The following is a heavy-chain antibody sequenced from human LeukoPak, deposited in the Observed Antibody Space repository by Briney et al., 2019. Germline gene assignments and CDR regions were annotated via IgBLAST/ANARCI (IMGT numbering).Heavy chain of an antibody. CDR1: GGSFSGYY. Sequence: SETLSLTCAVYGGSFSGYYWSWIRQPPGKGLEWIGEINHSGSTNYNPSLKSRLTISLDTSKNQFSLKLGSLTAADKAVYYCASTPHVEHSEPAAARIDYWGQGTLVTVSS. V-gene: IGHV4-34*01. D-gene: IGHD6-6*01. CDR2: INHSGST. CDR3: ASTPHVEHSEPAAARIDY. J-gene: IGHJ4*02.